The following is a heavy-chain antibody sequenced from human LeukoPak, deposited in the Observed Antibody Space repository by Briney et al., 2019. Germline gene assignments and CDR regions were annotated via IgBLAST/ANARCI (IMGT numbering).Heavy chain of an antibody. CDR3: ARDLGGSSSSNWFDP. D-gene: IGHD6-6*01. J-gene: IGHJ5*02. V-gene: IGHV3-33*01. CDR2: IWYDGSNK. CDR1: GFTFSSYG. Sequence: PGGSLRLSCAASGFTFSSYGMHWVRQAPGKGLEWVAVIWYDGSNKYYADSVKGRFTISRDNSKNTLYLQMNSLRAEDTAVYYRARDLGGSSSSNWFDPWGQGTLVTVSS.